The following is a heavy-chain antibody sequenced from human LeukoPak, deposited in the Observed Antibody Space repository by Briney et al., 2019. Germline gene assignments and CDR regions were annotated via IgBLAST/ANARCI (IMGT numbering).Heavy chain of an antibody. CDR3: ASGVTSHIVVVTAPSGRKDAFDI. Sequence: GGSLRLSCAASGFTFSSYSMNWVRQAPGKGLEWVSSISSSSSCIYYADSVKGRFTISRDNAKNSLYLQMNSLRAEDTAVYYCASGVTSHIVVVTAPSGRKDAFDIWGQGTMVTVSS. V-gene: IGHV3-21*01. D-gene: IGHD2-21*02. CDR2: ISSSSSCI. J-gene: IGHJ3*02. CDR1: GFTFSSYS.